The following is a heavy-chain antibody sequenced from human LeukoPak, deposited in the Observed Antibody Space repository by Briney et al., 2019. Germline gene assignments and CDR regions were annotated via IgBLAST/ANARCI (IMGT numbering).Heavy chain of an antibody. CDR1: GYTFTSYY. J-gene: IGHJ4*02. CDR2: INPSGGST. V-gene: IGHV1-46*01. Sequence: ASVKVSCKASGYTFTSYYMHWVRQAPGQGLEWMGIINPSGGSTTYAQKFQGRVTMTRDTSTSTVYMELSSPRSEDTAVYYCARAYCGGDCYRRHFDYWGQGTLVTVSS. CDR3: ARAYCGGDCYRRHFDY. D-gene: IGHD2-21*02.